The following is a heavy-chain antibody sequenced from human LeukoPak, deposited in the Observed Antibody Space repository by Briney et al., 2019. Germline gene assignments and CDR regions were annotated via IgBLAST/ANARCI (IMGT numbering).Heavy chain of an antibody. V-gene: IGHV4-59*01. CDR1: GGSISSYY. Sequence: SETLSLTCTVSGGSISSYYWSWIRQPPGKGLEWIGYIYYSGSTNYSPSLKSRVTISVDTSKNQFSLKLSSVTAADTAVYYCARAPKYYYDSSGYYSHTDYYGMDVWGQGTTVTVSS. CDR2: IYYSGST. J-gene: IGHJ6*02. CDR3: ARAPKYYYDSSGYYSHTDYYGMDV. D-gene: IGHD3-22*01.